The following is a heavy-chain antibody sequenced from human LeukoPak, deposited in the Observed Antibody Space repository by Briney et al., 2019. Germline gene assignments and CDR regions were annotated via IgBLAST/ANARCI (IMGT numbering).Heavy chain of an antibody. D-gene: IGHD5/OR15-5a*01. CDR1: GFTFSTYA. Sequence: GGSLRLSCAASGFTFSTYAMRWFRHAPANGLEWVSLITGSGDTTYYAAYVTGRYTISRENSNNKLSLQMNSLRPEDTAIYYSANLKVYAFDIWGQGTMVTVSS. J-gene: IGHJ3*02. CDR3: ANLKVYAFDI. V-gene: IGHV3-23*01. CDR2: ITGSGDTT.